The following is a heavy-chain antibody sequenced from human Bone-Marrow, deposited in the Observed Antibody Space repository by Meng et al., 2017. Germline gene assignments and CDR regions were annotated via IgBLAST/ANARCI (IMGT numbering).Heavy chain of an antibody. D-gene: IGHD5-12*01. Sequence: QVQLQQCGAGLLKPSATLSLTCAVYGGSFSGYYWGWIRQPPGKGLEWIGEINHSGSTNYNPSLKSRVTISVDTSKNQFSLKLSSVTAADTAVYYCARAKRIYSGYGWWFDPWGQGTLVTVSS. CDR2: INHSGST. CDR3: ARAKRIYSGYGWWFDP. J-gene: IGHJ5*02. V-gene: IGHV4-34*01. CDR1: GGSFSGYY.